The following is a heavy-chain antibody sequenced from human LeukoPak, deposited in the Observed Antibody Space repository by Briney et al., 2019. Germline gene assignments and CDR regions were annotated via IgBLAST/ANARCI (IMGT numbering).Heavy chain of an antibody. Sequence: SGGSLRLSCAASGFTFSTSWMTWVRQAPGKGLEWVANIRQDGGERYYVDSVTGRFIISRDNAKNSLYLQMNSLRAEDTAIYYCARGTSGWPGVDYWGQGTLVIVSS. CDR1: GFTFSTSW. CDR2: IRQDGGER. J-gene: IGHJ4*02. D-gene: IGHD6-19*01. CDR3: ARGTSGWPGVDY. V-gene: IGHV3-7*03.